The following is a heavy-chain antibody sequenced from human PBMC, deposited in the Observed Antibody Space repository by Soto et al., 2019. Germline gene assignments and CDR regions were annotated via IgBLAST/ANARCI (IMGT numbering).Heavy chain of an antibody. CDR1: GFTFSSFA. V-gene: IGHV3-23*01. J-gene: IGHJ4*02. CDR3: AKCRDSCTSCYAEYFVY. Sequence: GGSLRLSCAASGFTFSSFAMSWVRQAPGKGLSWVSGISGSGVDTYYADSVKGRYTISRDNSKNTLYLQMNSLRAEDTAIYYCAKCRDSCTSCYAEYFVYRAKRTLLTLST. CDR2: ISGSGVDT. D-gene: IGHD2-2*01.